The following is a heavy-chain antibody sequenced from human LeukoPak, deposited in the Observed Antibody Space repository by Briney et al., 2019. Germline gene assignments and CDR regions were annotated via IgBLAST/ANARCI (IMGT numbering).Heavy chain of an antibody. CDR3: ARGVLVEGDAFDI. Sequence: SETLSLTCSVSGDSISNFYWSWIRQPAGKGLEWIGYIDYSGSTSYNPSLKSRVTISVDTSKNQFSLKLSSVTAADTAVYYSARGVLVEGDAFDIWGQGTMVTVSS. D-gene: IGHD2-15*01. CDR1: GDSISNFY. J-gene: IGHJ3*02. CDR2: IDYSGST. V-gene: IGHV4-59*01.